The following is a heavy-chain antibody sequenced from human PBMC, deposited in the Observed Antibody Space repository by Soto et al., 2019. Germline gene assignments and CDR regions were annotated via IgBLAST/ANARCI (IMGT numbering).Heavy chain of an antibody. V-gene: IGHV1-18*01. CDR1: AYTFNTYG. D-gene: IGHD5-18*01. J-gene: IGHJ6*02. Sequence: QVQLVQSGPEVKKPGASVKVSCKASAYTFNTYGIIWVRRAPGQGLEWRGWTSGHNGQTNYAQKVRRRVTITTDTATSTAGMELRSLRSDETAIYSCARDGRKQLWVEGRNAMDVWGQGTTVTVSS. CDR2: TSGHNGQT. CDR3: ARDGRKQLWVEGRNAMDV.